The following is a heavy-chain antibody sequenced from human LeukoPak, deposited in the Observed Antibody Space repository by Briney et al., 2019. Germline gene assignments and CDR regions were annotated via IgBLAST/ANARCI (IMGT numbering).Heavy chain of an antibody. Sequence: SETLPLTCTVSGGSINSYYWSWIRQPAGKGLEWIGRIYTSGSTNYNPSLKSRVTISVDTSKNQFSLKLSSVTAADTAVYYCARPLRFLEWLPAYWGQGTLVTVSS. CDR3: ARPLRFLEWLPAY. J-gene: IGHJ4*02. V-gene: IGHV4-4*07. D-gene: IGHD3-3*01. CDR2: IYTSGST. CDR1: GGSINSYY.